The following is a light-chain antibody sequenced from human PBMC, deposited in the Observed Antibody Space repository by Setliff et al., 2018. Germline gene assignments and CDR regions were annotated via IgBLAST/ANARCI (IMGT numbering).Light chain of an antibody. V-gene: IGLV2-14*03. Sequence: QSALTQPASVSGSPGQSITISCSGTSNDVGSYDLVSWYQQHPGKAPKLIIYGVSDRPSGVSSRFSGSKSGNTASLTISGLQTKDEADYYCNAYTAGTTYVFGTGTKV. CDR1: SNDVGSYDL. J-gene: IGLJ1*01. CDR2: GVS. CDR3: NAYTAGTTYV.